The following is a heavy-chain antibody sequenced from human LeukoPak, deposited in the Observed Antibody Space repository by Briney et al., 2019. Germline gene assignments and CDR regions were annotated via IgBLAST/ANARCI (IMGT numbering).Heavy chain of an antibody. CDR1: GGSISSYY. V-gene: IGHV4-59*01. Sequence: PSETLSLTCTVSGGSISSYYWSWIRQPPRKGLEWIGYIYYSGSTNYNPSLKSRVTISVDTSKNQSSLKLSSVTAADTAVYYCARSPDIVVVPAAILNWFDPWGQGTLVTVSS. D-gene: IGHD2-2*01. CDR3: ARSPDIVVVPAAILNWFDP. CDR2: IYYSGST. J-gene: IGHJ5*02.